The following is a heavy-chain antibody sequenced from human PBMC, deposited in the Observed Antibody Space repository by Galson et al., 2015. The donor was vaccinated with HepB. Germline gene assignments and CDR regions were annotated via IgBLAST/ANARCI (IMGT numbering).Heavy chain of an antibody. D-gene: IGHD3-22*01. CDR3: ARSRFYDSSGYFDY. V-gene: IGHV4-4*02. J-gene: IGHJ4*02. CDR2: IYHSGST. Sequence: ETLSLTCAVSGGSISSSNWWSWVRQPPGKGLEWIGEIYHSGSTNYNPSLKSRVTISVDKSKNQFSLKLSSVTAADTAVYYCARSRFYDSSGYFDYWGQGTLVTVSS. CDR1: GGSISSSNW.